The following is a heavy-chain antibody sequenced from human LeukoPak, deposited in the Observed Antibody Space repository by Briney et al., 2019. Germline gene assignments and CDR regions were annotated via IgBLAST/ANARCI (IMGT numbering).Heavy chain of an antibody. J-gene: IGHJ4*02. D-gene: IGHD4-17*01. CDR3: ARLTIGDYGDRESGFDY. CDR2: ILPIVNTA. V-gene: IGHV1-69*13. CDR1: GGSFSSYA. Sequence: ASVKVSCKASGGSFSSYAISWVRQAPGQGLEWMGGILPIVNTADYAQKFQGRVTITADESTSTAYMDLSSLRSEDTAVYYCARLTIGDYGDRESGFDYWGQGTLVTVSS.